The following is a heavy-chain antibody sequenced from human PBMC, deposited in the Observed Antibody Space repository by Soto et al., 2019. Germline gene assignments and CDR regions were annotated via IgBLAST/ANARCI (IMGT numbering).Heavy chain of an antibody. Sequence: GESLKISCKGSGYSFTSYSFTSYWITWVRQMAGKGLEWMGRIDPSDSYTNYSPSFQGHVTMSADKSISTAYLQWSSLKASDTALYYCASSPRGHCSGGSCYSGFDYWGQGTLVTVSS. CDR3: ASSPRGHCSGGSCYSGFDY. V-gene: IGHV5-10-1*01. J-gene: IGHJ4*02. CDR1: GYSFTSYSFTSYW. CDR2: IDPSDSYT. D-gene: IGHD2-15*01.